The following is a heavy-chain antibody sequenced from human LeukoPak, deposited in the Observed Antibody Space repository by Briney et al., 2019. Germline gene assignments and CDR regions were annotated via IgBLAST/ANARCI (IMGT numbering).Heavy chain of an antibody. D-gene: IGHD3-22*01. Sequence: PGGSLRLSCAASGFTFSSYAMSWVRQAPGKGLEWVSAISGSGGSTYYADSVKGRFTISRDNSKNTLYLRMNSLRAEDTAVYYCAKGWRDYYDSSGYYLVYWGQGTLVTVSS. CDR3: AKGWRDYYDSSGYYLVY. V-gene: IGHV3-23*01. J-gene: IGHJ4*02. CDR1: GFTFSSYA. CDR2: ISGSGGST.